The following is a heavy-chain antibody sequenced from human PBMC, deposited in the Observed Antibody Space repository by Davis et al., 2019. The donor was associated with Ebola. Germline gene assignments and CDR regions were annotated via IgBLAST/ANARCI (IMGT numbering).Heavy chain of an antibody. CDR2: FIPVFGTV. V-gene: IGHV1-69*13. CDR3: ASARVNYGGGGPFDY. J-gene: IGHJ4*02. Sequence: SVKVSCKASGGSFSNYAITWVRQAPGQGLQWMGGFIPVFGTVNYAQKFQDRITIAADESTSTAYMELRSLRSDDSAVYYCASARVNYGGGGPFDYWGLGTLVTVSS. D-gene: IGHD3-16*01. CDR1: GGSFSNYA.